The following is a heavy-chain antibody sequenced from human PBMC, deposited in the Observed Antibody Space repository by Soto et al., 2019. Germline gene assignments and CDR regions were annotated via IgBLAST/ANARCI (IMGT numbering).Heavy chain of an antibody. V-gene: IGHV1-46*01. Sequence: SVTVSCKASGYTFASDDMCWVRQAPGQGLEWMEIINPSGGSTSYAQKFQGRVTMTRDTSTSTVYMELSSLRSEDTAVYYCARGINAGYLASFDYWGQGTLVNFAS. CDR3: ARGINAGYLASFDY. J-gene: IGHJ4*02. D-gene: IGHD6-25*01. CDR2: INPSGGST. CDR1: GYTFASDD.